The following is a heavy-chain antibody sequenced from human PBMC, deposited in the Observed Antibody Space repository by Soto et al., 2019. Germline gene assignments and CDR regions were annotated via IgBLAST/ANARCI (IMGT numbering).Heavy chain of an antibody. CDR3: AKDRDIAYHLEGGFYYSGMDV. CDR1: GFTFGTYA. J-gene: IGHJ6*02. CDR2: ITDVGDPT. Sequence: GGSLRLSCAASGFTFGTYAMNWVRQAPGKGLEWVSTITDVGDPTYYADSVKGRFTISRYNSKNTLFLQMNSLRAEDTARYYCAKDRDIAYHLEGGFYYSGMDVWGQGTTVTVSS. V-gene: IGHV3-23*01. D-gene: IGHD5-12*01.